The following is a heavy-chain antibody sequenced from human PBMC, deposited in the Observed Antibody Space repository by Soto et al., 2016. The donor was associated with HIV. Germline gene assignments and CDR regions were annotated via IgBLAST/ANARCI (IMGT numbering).Heavy chain of an antibody. D-gene: IGHD2-15*01. Sequence: EVQLVESGGGLVQPGGSLKLSCAASGFTFSGSAMHWVRQASGKGLEWVGRIRSKANNYATAYAASVKGRFTISRDDSKNTAYLQMDSLKTEDTAVYYCTAARYYCSGGSCPHWFDPWGQGTLVTVSS. CDR1: GFTFSGSA. J-gene: IGHJ5*02. CDR3: TAARYYCSGGSCPHWFDP. CDR2: IRSKANNYAT. V-gene: IGHV3-73*01.